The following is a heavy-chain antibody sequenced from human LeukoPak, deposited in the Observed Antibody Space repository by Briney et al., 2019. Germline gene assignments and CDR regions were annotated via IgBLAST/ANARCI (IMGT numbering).Heavy chain of an antibody. V-gene: IGHV3-30*07. Sequence: GGSLRLSCEASGLSLSNYPMHWVRQAPGKGLEWITLITYDGAFDGGKTYYADSVKGRFTISRDNSKNTLCLQMNSLRAEDTAVYYCARDSYGSGSYYNPGDYWGQGTLVTVSS. CDR1: GLSLSNYP. CDR3: ARDSYGSGSYYNPGDY. CDR2: ITYDGAFDGGKT. J-gene: IGHJ4*02. D-gene: IGHD3-10*01.